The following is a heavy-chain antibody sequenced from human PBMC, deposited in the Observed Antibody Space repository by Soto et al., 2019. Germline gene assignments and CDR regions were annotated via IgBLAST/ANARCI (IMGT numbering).Heavy chain of an antibody. CDR1: GFTFSSYG. J-gene: IGHJ6*02. Sequence: GGSLRLSCAASGFTFSSYGMHWVRQAPGKGLEWVAVIWYDGSNKYYADSVKGRFTISRDNSKNTLYLQMNSLRAEDTAVYYCARDQAPMVRGVIIYYYGMDVWGQGTTVTVSS. D-gene: IGHD3-10*01. CDR2: IWYDGSNK. V-gene: IGHV3-33*01. CDR3: ARDQAPMVRGVIIYYYGMDV.